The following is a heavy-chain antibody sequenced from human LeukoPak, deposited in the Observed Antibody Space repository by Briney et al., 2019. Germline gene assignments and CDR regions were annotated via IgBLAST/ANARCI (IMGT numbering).Heavy chain of an antibody. D-gene: IGHD5-18*01. CDR2: INHSGST. J-gene: IGHJ4*02. V-gene: IGHV4-34*01. CDR3: ARGPRAAMVKFYDY. CDR1: GGSFSGYY. Sequence: SETLSLTCAVYGGSFSGYYWSWIRQPPGKGLEWIGEINHSGSTNYNPSLKSRVTIPVDTSKNQFSLKLSSVTAADTAVYYCARGPRAAMVKFYDYWGQGTLVTVSS.